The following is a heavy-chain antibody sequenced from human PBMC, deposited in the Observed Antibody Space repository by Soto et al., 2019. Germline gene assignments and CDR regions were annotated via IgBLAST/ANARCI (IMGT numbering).Heavy chain of an antibody. V-gene: IGHV4-59*01. CDR2: IYYSGST. Sequence: SSETLSLTCTVSGGSISSYYWSWIRQPPGKGLEWIGYIYYSGSTNYNPSLKSRVTISVDTSKNQFSLKLSSVTAADTAVYYCARGLDIAEVLVDYYYGMDVWGQGTTVTVYS. J-gene: IGHJ6*02. D-gene: IGHD2-15*01. CDR3: ARGLDIAEVLVDYYYGMDV. CDR1: GGSISSYY.